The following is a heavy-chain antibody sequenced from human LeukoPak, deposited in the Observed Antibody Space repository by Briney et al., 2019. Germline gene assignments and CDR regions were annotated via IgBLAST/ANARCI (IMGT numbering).Heavy chain of an antibody. J-gene: IGHJ6*03. CDR1: GFTFSSYA. D-gene: IGHD6-13*01. CDR3: AKGGNWESSSLYHYYYMDV. V-gene: IGHV3-23*01. CDR2: ISGSGGST. Sequence: GGSLRLSCAASGFTFSSYAMSWVRQAPGKELEWVSAISGSGGSTYYADSVKGRFTISRDNSKNTLYLQTNSLRAEDTAVYYCAKGGNWESSSLYHYYYMDVWGKGTTVTVSS.